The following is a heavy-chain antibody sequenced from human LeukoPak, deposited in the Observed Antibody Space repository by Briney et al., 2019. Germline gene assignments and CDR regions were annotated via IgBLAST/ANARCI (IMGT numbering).Heavy chain of an antibody. CDR3: AKAWELGTYYYYMDV. J-gene: IGHJ6*03. CDR2: ISYDGSNK. CDR1: GFTFSSYG. D-gene: IGHD1-26*01. V-gene: IGHV3-30*18. Sequence: PGGSLRLACAASGFTFSSYGMHWVRQAPGKGLEWVAVISYDGSNKYYADSVKGRFTISRDNSKNTLYLQMNSLRAEDTAVYYCAKAWELGTYYYYMDVWGKGTTVTVSS.